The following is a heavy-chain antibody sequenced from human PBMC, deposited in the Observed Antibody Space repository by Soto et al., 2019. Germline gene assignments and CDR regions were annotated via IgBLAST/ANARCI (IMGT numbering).Heavy chain of an antibody. CDR2: IYYSGST. Sequence: LSETLSLTCTVSGGSISSSSYYWGWIRQPPGKGLEWIGSIYYSGSTYYNPSLKSRVTISVDTSKNQFSLKLSSVTASDTAVYYCARKQGSRDATKYYDFGSGYYHWFDPWGQRTPV. CDR3: ARKQGSRDATKYYDFGSGYYHWFDP. CDR1: GGSISSSSYY. J-gene: IGHJ5*02. V-gene: IGHV4-39*01. D-gene: IGHD3-3*01.